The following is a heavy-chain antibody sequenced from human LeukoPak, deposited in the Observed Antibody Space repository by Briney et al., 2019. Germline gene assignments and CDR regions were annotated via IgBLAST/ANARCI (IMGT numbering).Heavy chain of an antibody. V-gene: IGHV3-23*01. CDR2: ISGSGGST. Sequence: GGSLRLSCAASGFTFSSYEMNWVRQAPGKGLEWVSTISGSGGSTYYADSVKGRFTISRDNSKNRLYLQMSSLRAEDTAVYYCAKESGYCSSTSCYKYWGQGTLVTVSS. D-gene: IGHD2-2*02. J-gene: IGHJ4*02. CDR3: AKESGYCSSTSCYKY. CDR1: GFTFSSYE.